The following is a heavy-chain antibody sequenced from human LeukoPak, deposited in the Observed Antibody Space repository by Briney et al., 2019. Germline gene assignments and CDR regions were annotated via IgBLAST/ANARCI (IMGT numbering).Heavy chain of an antibody. CDR3: ARDTFGYYDSSGYYRGPAFDI. CDR1: GGSFSGYY. D-gene: IGHD3-22*01. CDR2: IYYSGST. Sequence: PSQTLSLTCAVYGGSFSGYYWNWIRQPPGKGLEWIGYIYYSGSTNYNPSLKSRVTISEDTSKNQFSLKLSSVTAADTAVYYCARDTFGYYDSSGYYRGPAFDIWGQGTMVTVSS. V-gene: IGHV4-59*01. J-gene: IGHJ3*02.